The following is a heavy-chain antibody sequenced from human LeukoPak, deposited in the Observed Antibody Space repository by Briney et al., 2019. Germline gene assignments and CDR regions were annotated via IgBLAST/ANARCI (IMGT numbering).Heavy chain of an antibody. Sequence: GASVKVSCKASGGTFSSFAISWVRQAPGQGPEWMGGIIPIFNTPNYAQKFQGRVTITADESTTTAYMELSSLRSDDTAVYYCARDALNYYDDYWGQGTLVTVSS. CDR1: GGTFSSFA. CDR3: ARDALNYYDDY. J-gene: IGHJ4*02. V-gene: IGHV1-69*13. D-gene: IGHD3-22*01. CDR2: IIPIFNTP.